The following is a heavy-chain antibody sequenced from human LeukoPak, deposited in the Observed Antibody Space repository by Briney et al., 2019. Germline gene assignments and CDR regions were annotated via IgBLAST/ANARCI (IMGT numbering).Heavy chain of an antibody. CDR2: IKNKIASGTT. Sequence: GGSLRLSCEASGFTFSNAWMNWVRQAPGKGLEWVGRIKNKIASGTTDYAAPVKGRFTISRDDSKNTLFLQMNSLKTEDTAMYYCTTNDAFDIWGQGTMVTVSS. CDR3: TTNDAFDI. J-gene: IGHJ3*02. V-gene: IGHV3-15*01. CDR1: GFTFSNAW.